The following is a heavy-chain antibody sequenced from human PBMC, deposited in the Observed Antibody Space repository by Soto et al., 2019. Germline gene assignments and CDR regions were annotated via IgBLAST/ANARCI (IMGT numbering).Heavy chain of an antibody. CDR3: ISHSPEDMIRT. J-gene: IGHJ4*02. Sequence: EVQLVESGGGLVQPGGSLKLSCAASGFTFSGSSVPWVRQASGKGLEWVGRIRNKANSYATAYAASVRGRFTISRDDSKNTAFLQINSLNTEDPAVYYCISHSPEDMIRTWGQGTLVTVSS. CDR2: IRNKANSYAT. V-gene: IGHV3-73*02. CDR1: GFTFSGSS. D-gene: IGHD2-15*01.